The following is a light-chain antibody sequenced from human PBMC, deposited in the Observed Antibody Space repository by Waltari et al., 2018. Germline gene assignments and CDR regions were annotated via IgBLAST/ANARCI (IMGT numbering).Light chain of an antibody. Sequence: QMTQSPLSVSASIGDRVAISCRASQDIASWLAWYQQHPGKAPRLLVYAASNLQSGVPSRFSGSGSGTNFTLTINSLQPEDFATYYCQLAQRFPFFGSGTKVDVK. CDR2: AAS. V-gene: IGKV1-12*01. J-gene: IGKJ3*01. CDR3: QLAQRFPF. CDR1: QDIASW.